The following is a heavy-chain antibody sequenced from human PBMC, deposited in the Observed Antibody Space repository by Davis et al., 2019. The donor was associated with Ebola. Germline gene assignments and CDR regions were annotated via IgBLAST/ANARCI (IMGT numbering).Heavy chain of an antibody. J-gene: IGHJ5*02. D-gene: IGHD4-17*01. Sequence: GGSLRLSCAASGFTFSSYAMSWVRQAPGKGLEWVANIKKDASEKYYVDSVKGRFTISRDNAKNSLYLQMNNLRPEDTAVYYCARNGDYISAWGQGTLVTVSS. V-gene: IGHV3-7*01. CDR1: GFTFSSYA. CDR3: ARNGDYISA. CDR2: IKKDASEK.